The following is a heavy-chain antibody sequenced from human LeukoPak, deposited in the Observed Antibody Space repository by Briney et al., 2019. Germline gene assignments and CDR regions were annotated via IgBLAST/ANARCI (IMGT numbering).Heavy chain of an antibody. D-gene: IGHD3-10*01. CDR3: ARMGPPLRGVRYYSYMDV. CDR1: GGSISSYY. CDR2: IYYSGST. J-gene: IGHJ6*03. Sequence: SETLSLACNVSGGSISSYYWSWIRQPPGKGLEWIGYIYYSGSTNYNPSLKSRVTISVDTSKNQFSLKLTSVTAADTAVYYCARMGPPLRGVRYYSYMDVWGKGTTVTVSS. V-gene: IGHV4-59*01.